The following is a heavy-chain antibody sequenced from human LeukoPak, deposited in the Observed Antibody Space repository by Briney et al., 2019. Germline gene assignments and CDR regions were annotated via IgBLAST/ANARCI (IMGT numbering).Heavy chain of an antibody. CDR1: GFTYSSYW. CDR3: ARHSGSQGYAFDI. CDR2: IKQDGSQK. Sequence: GGSLRLSCVGSGFTYSSYWMSWVRQAPGKGLEWVANIKQDGSQKYYVDPVKGRFTISRDIAKNSLYLQMNSLGAEYTAVYYCARHSGSQGYAFDIWGQGTMVTVSS. J-gene: IGHJ3*02. D-gene: IGHD1-26*01. V-gene: IGHV3-7*01.